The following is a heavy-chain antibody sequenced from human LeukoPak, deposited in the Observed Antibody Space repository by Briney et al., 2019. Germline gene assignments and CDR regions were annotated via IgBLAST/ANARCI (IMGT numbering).Heavy chain of an antibody. Sequence: AASVKVSCKASGGTFSSYAISWVRQAPGQGLEWMGRIIPILGIANYAQKFQGRVTITADKSTSTAYMELSSLRSEDTAVYYCARVLWFGDLNWFDPWGQGTLVTVSS. V-gene: IGHV1-69*04. D-gene: IGHD3-10*01. CDR2: IIPILGIA. CDR1: GGTFSSYA. J-gene: IGHJ5*02. CDR3: ARVLWFGDLNWFDP.